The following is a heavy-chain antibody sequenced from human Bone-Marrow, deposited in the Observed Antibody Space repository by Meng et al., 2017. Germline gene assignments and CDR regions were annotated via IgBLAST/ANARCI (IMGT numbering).Heavy chain of an antibody. V-gene: IGHV4-39*07. Sequence: QLQLTESGPGLVKPSETLSLTCTASGGSISSSSYYWGWIRQPPGKGLEWIGSIYYSGSTYYNPSLKSRVTISVDTSKNQFSLKLSSVTAADTAVYYCAKTPKWELLVFDYWGQGTLVTVSS. CDR1: GGSISSSSYY. CDR3: AKTPKWELLVFDY. J-gene: IGHJ4*02. D-gene: IGHD1-26*01. CDR2: IYYSGST.